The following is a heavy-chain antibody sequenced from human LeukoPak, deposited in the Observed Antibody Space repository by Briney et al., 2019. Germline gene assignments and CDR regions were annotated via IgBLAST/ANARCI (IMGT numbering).Heavy chain of an antibody. V-gene: IGHV1-18*01. Sequence: ASVTVSCTASGYTFTSYGISWVRQAPGQGLEWMGWISAYSGNTNYAQKLQGRVTMTTDTSTSTAYMELRSLRFDDTAVYYCARDRDIVVVPAATEGFDPWGQGTLVTVSS. J-gene: IGHJ5*02. CDR3: ARDRDIVVVPAATEGFDP. CDR1: GYTFTSYG. CDR2: ISAYSGNT. D-gene: IGHD2-2*01.